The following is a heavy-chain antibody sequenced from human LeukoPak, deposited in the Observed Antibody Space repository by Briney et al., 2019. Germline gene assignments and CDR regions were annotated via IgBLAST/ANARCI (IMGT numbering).Heavy chain of an antibody. D-gene: IGHD5-12*01. J-gene: IGHJ4*02. CDR2: INPNSGGT. Sequence: GASVKVSCKASGYTFIDYYMHWVRQAPGQGLEWMGWINPNSGGTNYAQKFQGRVTMTRDTSISTAYMELSRLRSDDTAVYYCVRDSAWVDSGYDEYFDYWGQGTLVTVSS. V-gene: IGHV1-2*02. CDR1: GYTFIDYY. CDR3: VRDSAWVDSGYDEYFDY.